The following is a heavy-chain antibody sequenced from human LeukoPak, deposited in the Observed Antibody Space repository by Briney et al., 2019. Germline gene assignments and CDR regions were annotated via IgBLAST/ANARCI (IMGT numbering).Heavy chain of an antibody. Sequence: GESLKISCKGSGYSFTTYWIGWVRQMPGKGLEWLGMIYPDDSDTRYSPSFRGQVTISADKSISTAYLQWSSLRASDTAMYYCARQSSTWEVDYWGQGSLVTVSS. D-gene: IGHD6-13*01. CDR1: GYSFTTYW. V-gene: IGHV5-51*01. CDR2: IYPDDSDT. J-gene: IGHJ4*02. CDR3: ARQSSTWEVDY.